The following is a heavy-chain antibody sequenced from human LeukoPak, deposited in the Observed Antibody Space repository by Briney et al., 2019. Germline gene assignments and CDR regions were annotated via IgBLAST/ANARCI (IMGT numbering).Heavy chain of an antibody. D-gene: IGHD3-10*01. Sequence: GGSLRLSCAASGFTFTYYAMHWVRQASGKGLEWVSVVSNDGSNQDYTDSVKGRFIISRDDSKSTVYLQMNSLRVDDTAMYYCARGPDPVVRGPRRAFDLWGQGTMVTVSS. CDR1: GFTFTYYA. V-gene: IGHV3-30-3*01. J-gene: IGHJ3*01. CDR2: VSNDGSNQ. CDR3: ARGPDPVVRGPRRAFDL.